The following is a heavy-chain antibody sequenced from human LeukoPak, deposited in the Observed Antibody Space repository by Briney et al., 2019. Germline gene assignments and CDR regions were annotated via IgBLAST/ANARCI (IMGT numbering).Heavy chain of an antibody. V-gene: IGHV3-48*01. J-gene: IGHJ4*02. CDR1: GFTISTYA. D-gene: IGHD1-1*01. CDR2: ISSSGSTI. Sequence: PGGSLRLSCVASGFTISTYAMNWVRQAPGKGLEWVSYISSSGSTIYYADSVKGRFTTSRDIAKNSLYLQMHSLRGEDTAVYYCSRDGGTNWDLDFWGQGTLVTVSS. CDR3: SRDGGTNWDLDF.